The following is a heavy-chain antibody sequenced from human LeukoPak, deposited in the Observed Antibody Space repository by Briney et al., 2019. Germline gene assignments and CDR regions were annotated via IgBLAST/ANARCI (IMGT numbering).Heavy chain of an antibody. Sequence: GGSLRLSCAASGFTFSSYAMSWVRQAPGKGLEWVSAISGSGGSTYYADSVKGRFTISRDNSKNTLYLQMNSLGAEDTAVYYCAKDYYDSSGYQGDAFDIWGQGTMVTVSS. CDR3: AKDYYDSSGYQGDAFDI. V-gene: IGHV3-23*01. J-gene: IGHJ3*02. CDR2: ISGSGGST. CDR1: GFTFSSYA. D-gene: IGHD3-22*01.